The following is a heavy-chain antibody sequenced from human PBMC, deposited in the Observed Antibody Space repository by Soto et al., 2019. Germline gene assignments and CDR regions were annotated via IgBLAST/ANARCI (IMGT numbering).Heavy chain of an antibody. V-gene: IGHV5-51*01. Sequence: PGESLKISCKGSGYSFTSYWIGWVRQMPGKGLEWMGIIYPGDSDTRYSPSFQGQVTISADKSISTAYLQWSSLKASDTAMYYCARGGLGYSYRNRWYYFDYWGQGTLVTVSS. CDR2: IYPGDSDT. J-gene: IGHJ4*02. CDR1: GYSFTSYW. D-gene: IGHD5-18*01. CDR3: ARGGLGYSYRNRWYYFDY.